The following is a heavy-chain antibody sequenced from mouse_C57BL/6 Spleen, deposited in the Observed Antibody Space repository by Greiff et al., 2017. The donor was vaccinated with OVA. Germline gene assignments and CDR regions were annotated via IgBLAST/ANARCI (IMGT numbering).Heavy chain of an antibody. D-gene: IGHD1-1*01. Sequence: VHLVESGPELVKPGASVKISCKASGYAFSSSWMNWVKQRPGKGLEWIGRIYPGDGDTNYNGKFKGKATLTADKSSSTAYMQLSSLPSEDSAVYCCARDYYGSSYSYYIDYWGQGTTLTVSS. J-gene: IGHJ2*01. CDR1: GYAFSSSW. CDR2: IYPGDGDT. V-gene: IGHV1-82*01. CDR3: ARDYYGSSYSYYIDY.